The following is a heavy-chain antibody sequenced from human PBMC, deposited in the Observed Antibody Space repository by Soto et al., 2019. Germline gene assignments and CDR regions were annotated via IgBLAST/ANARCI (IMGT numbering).Heavy chain of an antibody. J-gene: IGHJ5*02. D-gene: IGHD2-15*01. Sequence: PSETLSLTCAVSGYSISSGYYWVWIRQTPGKGLEWIGSIHHSEKSYNNPSLRSRVTMSLDTSKNQFSLRLTSVTVADTGVYYCARGAGGSQFLWFGPWGQGILVTVSS. CDR2: IHHSEKS. V-gene: IGHV4-38-2*01. CDR1: GYSISSGYY. CDR3: ARGAGGSQFLWFGP.